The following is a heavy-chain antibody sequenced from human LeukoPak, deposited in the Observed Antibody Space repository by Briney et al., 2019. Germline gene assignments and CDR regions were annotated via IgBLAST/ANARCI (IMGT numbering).Heavy chain of an antibody. V-gene: IGHV4-59*08. Sequence: SETLSLTCIVSGVSIRSYYWSWIRQPPGKGLGWIGYIYYTGSTSYNPSLKSRVTMSLDTSKNQFSLKLSSVTAADTAVYYCANYDGAPRYWGQGTLVTVSS. CDR1: GVSIRSYY. J-gene: IGHJ4*02. CDR3: ANYDGAPRY. D-gene: IGHD3-22*01. CDR2: IYYTGST.